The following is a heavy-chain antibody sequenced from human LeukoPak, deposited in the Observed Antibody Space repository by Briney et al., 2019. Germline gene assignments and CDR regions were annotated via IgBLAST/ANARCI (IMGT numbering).Heavy chain of an antibody. V-gene: IGHV3-30*04. CDR3: ARDPALYCTGGSCREYYFDY. Sequence: PGGSLRLSCAVSGCTFSNYAMHWVRQAPGKGLEWVALISHDGRNQYYADSVKGRFTVSRDNAKSTLYLQMNSLRGEDTAVYYCARDPALYCTGGSCREYYFDYWGQGALVTVSS. CDR1: GCTFSNYA. J-gene: IGHJ4*02. D-gene: IGHD2-15*01. CDR2: ISHDGRNQ.